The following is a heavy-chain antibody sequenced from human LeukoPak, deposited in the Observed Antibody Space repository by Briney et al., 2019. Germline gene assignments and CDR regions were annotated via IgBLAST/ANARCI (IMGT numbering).Heavy chain of an antibody. CDR3: ARMGGSGWYRYYFDY. J-gene: IGHJ4*02. CDR1: GGSISSGGYY. D-gene: IGHD6-19*01. CDR2: IYYCGST. Sequence: SQTLSLTCTVSGGSISSGGYYWSWIRQHPGKGLEWIGYIYYCGSTYYNPSLKSRVTISVDTSKNQFSLKLSSVTAADTAVYYCARMGGSGWYRYYFDYWGQGTLVTVSS. V-gene: IGHV4-31*03.